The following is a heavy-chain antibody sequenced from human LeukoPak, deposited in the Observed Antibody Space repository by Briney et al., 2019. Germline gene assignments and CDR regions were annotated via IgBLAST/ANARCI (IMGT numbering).Heavy chain of an antibody. CDR1: GFTVSSNY. Sequence: PGGSLRLSCAASGFTVSSNYMSGVRQAPGKGLEGVSVIYSGGSTYYADSVKGRFTISRDNSKNTLYLQMNSLRAEDTAVYYCARERDHAGYSYFDYWGQGTLVTVSS. V-gene: IGHV3-53*01. CDR3: ARERDHAGYSYFDY. D-gene: IGHD4-11*01. J-gene: IGHJ4*02. CDR2: IYSGGST.